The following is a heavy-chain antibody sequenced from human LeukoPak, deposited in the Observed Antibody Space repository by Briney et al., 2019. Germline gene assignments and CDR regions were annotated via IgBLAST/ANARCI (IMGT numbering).Heavy chain of an antibody. CDR2: ISGSGGNT. CDR3: AKVRWSRSSPIAFNV. J-gene: IGHJ3*01. D-gene: IGHD6-6*01. V-gene: IGHV3-23*01. CDR1: GFSFSSYA. Sequence: GGSLRLSCAASGFSFSSYAMSWVRQAPGKGLEWVSGISGSGGNTYYADSVRGRFTISRDNSKNTLYVQMNSLRAEDTAVYYCAKVRWSRSSPIAFNVWGQGTMVTISS.